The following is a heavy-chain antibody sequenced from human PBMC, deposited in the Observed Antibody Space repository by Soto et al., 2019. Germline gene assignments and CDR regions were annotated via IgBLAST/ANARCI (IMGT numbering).Heavy chain of an antibody. D-gene: IGHD3-10*01. CDR2: IYYSGST. CDR1: GGSITNYY. CDR3: ARSPSMIRGVSLDC. V-gene: IGHV4-59*08. Sequence: PSETLSLTCTVSGGSITNYYWNWIRQSPGKGLEWIGYIYYSGSTSYNASLKSRVTISVDTSKNQFSLNLRSVTAADTAVYFCARSPSMIRGVSLDCWGQGTLVTVSS. J-gene: IGHJ4*02.